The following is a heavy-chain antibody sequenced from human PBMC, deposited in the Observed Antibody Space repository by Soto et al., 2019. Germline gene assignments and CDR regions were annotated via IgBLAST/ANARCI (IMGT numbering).Heavy chain of an antibody. CDR1: GDTFTSYY. D-gene: IGHD2-15*01. CDR2: INPSGDT. V-gene: IGHV1-46*01. Sequence: QVQLVQSGAEVKKPGASVKISCKASGDTFTSYYMHWVRQAPGQGLEWMGIINPSGDTSYAQKFQGRVTMTRYTSTSTVYMELSSLRSEDTAVYYCARVYCSGGGCYGIDYWGQGTLVTVSS. CDR3: ARVYCSGGGCYGIDY. J-gene: IGHJ4*02.